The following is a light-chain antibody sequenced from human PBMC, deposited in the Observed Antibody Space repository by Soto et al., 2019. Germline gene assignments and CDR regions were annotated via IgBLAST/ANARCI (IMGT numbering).Light chain of an antibody. J-gene: IGLJ2*01. Sequence: QSALTQPASVSGSPGQSITISCTGTSSDVGGYKYVSWYQQHPGKAPKLMIYDVSNRPSGVSNRFSGSKSGNTASLTISGLQAEDEADYYCSSYTSSSTLDVVFGGGTQVTVL. V-gene: IGLV2-14*01. CDR1: SSDVGGYKY. CDR3: SSYTSSSTLDVV. CDR2: DVS.